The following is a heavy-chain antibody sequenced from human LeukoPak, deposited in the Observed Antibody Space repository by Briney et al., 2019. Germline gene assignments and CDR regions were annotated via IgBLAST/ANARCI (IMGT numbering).Heavy chain of an antibody. CDR3: AREDSNDYGDYLFFDY. J-gene: IGHJ4*02. V-gene: IGHV3-30-3*01. CDR2: ISYDGSNK. Sequence: GGSLRLSCAATGFTFSSYAMHWVRQAPGKGLEWVAFISYDGSNKYYADSVKGRFTISRDNSKNTLYLQMNSLRAEDTAVYYCAREDSNDYGDYLFFDYWGQGTLVTVSS. CDR1: GFTFSSYA. D-gene: IGHD4-17*01.